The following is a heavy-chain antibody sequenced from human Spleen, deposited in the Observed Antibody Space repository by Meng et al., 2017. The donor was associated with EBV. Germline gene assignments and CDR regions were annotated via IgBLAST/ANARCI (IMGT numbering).Heavy chain of an antibody. CDR1: GFTFSSYA. J-gene: IGHJ4*02. V-gene: IGHV3-23*04. D-gene: IGHD3-10*01. CDR3: AKDRSITMVQGVIIFLDY. CDR2: ISGSGGST. Sequence: EVQLVESGGGLVQPGGSLRLSCAASGFTFSSYAMSWVRQAPGKGLEWVSAISGSGGSTYYADSVKGRFTISRDNSKNTLYLQMNSLRAEDTAVYYCAKDRSITMVQGVIIFLDYWGQGTLVTVSS.